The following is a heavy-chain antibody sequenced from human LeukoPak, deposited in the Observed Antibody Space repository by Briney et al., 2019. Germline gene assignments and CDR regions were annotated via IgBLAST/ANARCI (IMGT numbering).Heavy chain of an antibody. D-gene: IGHD6-19*01. CDR2: ISGRGNTI. CDR3: VRDNSEAVAGTGRYYNGMDV. CDR1: GFTFCCHL. Sequence: GGPLRLSRAASGFTFCCHLMQCVRPAPGKGLEGVAYISGRGNTIYYADSVKGRFTFSRHHARNALHLQMTSLRAEDPAVYYCVRDNSEAVAGTGRYYNGMDVWGQGTTVTVSS. J-gene: IGHJ6*02. V-gene: IGHV3-48*03.